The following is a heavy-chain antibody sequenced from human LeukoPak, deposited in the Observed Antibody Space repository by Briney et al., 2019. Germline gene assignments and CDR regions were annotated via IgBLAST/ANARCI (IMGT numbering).Heavy chain of an antibody. CDR1: GYTFTSYA. V-gene: IGHV1-3*03. J-gene: IGHJ5*02. CDR2: INAGNGNT. Sequence: ASVKVSCKASGYTFTSYAMHWVRQAPGQRLEWMGWINAGNGNTKYSQEFQGRVTITRDTSASTAYMELSSLRSEDMAVYYCARDSGILTGYSGSGDFDPWAREPWSPSPQ. CDR3: ARDSGILTGYSGSGDFDP. D-gene: IGHD3-9*01.